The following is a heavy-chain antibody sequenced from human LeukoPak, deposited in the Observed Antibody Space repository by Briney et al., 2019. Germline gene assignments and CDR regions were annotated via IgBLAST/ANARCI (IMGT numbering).Heavy chain of an antibody. CDR1: GGSIDITNY. D-gene: IGHD2-2*01. CDR2: ISHGGTT. V-gene: IGHV4-4*02. Sequence: SETLSLTRGVSGGSIDITNYWSWVRHAPGQGLEWIGEISHGGTTNYNPSLRSRVAMSLDRANNQFSLSLTSVTAADTAVYYCTRESRPFCPFAHWGQGVLVSVSS. CDR3: TRESRPFCPFAH. J-gene: IGHJ4*02.